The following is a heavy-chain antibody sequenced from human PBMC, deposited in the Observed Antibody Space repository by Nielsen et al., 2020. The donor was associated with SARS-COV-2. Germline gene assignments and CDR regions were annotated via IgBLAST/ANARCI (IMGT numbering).Heavy chain of an antibody. CDR2: VSASGGST. J-gene: IGHJ3*01. CDR3: AKDGVVRGDALDL. CDR1: GFTFNIYA. V-gene: IGHV3-23*01. D-gene: IGHD3-10*01. Sequence: GESLKISCAASGFTFNIYAMAWVRRAPGRGLQWVTGVSASGGSTYYTDSVKGGFSISRDNSKNTLFLQMHSLRVEDTAPYYCAKDGVVRGDALDLWGQGTMVTVSS.